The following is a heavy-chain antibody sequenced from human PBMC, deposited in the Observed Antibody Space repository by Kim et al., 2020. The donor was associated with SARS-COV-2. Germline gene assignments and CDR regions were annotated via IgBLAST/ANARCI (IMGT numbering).Heavy chain of an antibody. J-gene: IGHJ4*02. V-gene: IGHV4-59*02. CDR3: ARAPGITVTGTWGPFDK. CDR2: IYNNGIT. D-gene: IGHD4-17*01. CDR1: GGSAGDYY. Sequence: SETLSLTCTVSGGSAGDYYWSWIRQSPGKGLEWIGYIYNNGITNYNPSLKSRVTISVDTSKNHFSLKLSSVTAADTAVYFCARAPGITVTGTWGPFDKWGQGKLVTVSS.